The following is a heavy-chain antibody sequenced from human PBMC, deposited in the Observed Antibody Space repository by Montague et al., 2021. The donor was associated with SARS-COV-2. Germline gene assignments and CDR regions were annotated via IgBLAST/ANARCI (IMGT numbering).Heavy chain of an antibody. Sequence: SETLSLTCTVSGASINAYYWTWIRQPPGKGLEYIGFTYYSGSANYNPSLKSRVTISVDKSKNQFSLTLTSATAADTAMYYCARLAPERHCSVATCSPHWGQGILVTVSS. CDR1: GASINAYY. CDR2: TYYSGSA. D-gene: IGHD2-2*01. CDR3: ARLAPERHCSVATCSPH. V-gene: IGHV4-59*01. J-gene: IGHJ4*02.